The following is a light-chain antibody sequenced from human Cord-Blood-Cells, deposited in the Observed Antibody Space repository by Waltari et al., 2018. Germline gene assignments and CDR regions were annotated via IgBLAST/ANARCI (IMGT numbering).Light chain of an antibody. CDR1: QSLLHSNGYNY. CDR3: MQALQTPYT. CDR2: LGS. J-gene: IGKJ2*01. Sequence: DIVMTQSPLSLPLTPGDPASISCRSSQSLLHSNGYNYLDWYLQQPGQSPQLLIYLGSNRASGVPDRFSGSGSGTDFTLKISRVEAEDVGVYYCMQALQTPYTFGQGTKLEIK. V-gene: IGKV2-28*01.